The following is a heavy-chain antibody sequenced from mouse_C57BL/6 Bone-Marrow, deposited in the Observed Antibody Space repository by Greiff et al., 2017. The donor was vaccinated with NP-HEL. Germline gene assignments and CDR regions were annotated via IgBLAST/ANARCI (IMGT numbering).Heavy chain of an antibody. V-gene: IGHV5-6*01. J-gene: IGHJ2*01. D-gene: IGHD2-1*01. CDR3: ARHLLHFDY. CDR2: ISSGGSYT. Sequence: EVKLVESGGDLVKPGGSLKLSCAASGFTFSSYGMSWVRQTPDKRLEWVANISSGGSYTYYPDCLKGRFTISRDNAKNTLYLQMSSLKSEDTAMYYCARHLLHFDYWGQGTTLTVSS. CDR1: GFTFSSYG.